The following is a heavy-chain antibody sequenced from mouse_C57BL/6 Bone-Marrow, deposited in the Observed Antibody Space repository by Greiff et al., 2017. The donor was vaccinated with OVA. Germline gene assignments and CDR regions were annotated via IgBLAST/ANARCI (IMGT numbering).Heavy chain of an antibody. J-gene: IGHJ1*03. CDR3: ARLGTGYFDV. D-gene: IGHD4-1*01. Sequence: EVKLVESGGGLVQPGGSLKLSCAASGFTFSDYGMAWVRQAPRKGPEWVAFISNLAYSIYYADTVTGRFTISRENAKNTLYLEMSSLRSEDTAMYYCARLGTGYFDVWGTGTTVTVSS. CDR1: GFTFSDYG. V-gene: IGHV5-15*01. CDR2: ISNLAYSI.